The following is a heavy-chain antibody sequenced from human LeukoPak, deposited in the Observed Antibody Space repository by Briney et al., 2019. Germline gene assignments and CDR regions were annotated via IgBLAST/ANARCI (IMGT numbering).Heavy chain of an antibody. D-gene: IGHD2/OR15-2a*01. CDR2: INHSGST. Sequence: SETLSLTCAVYGGSFSGYYWSWIRQPPGKGLEWIGEINHSGSTNYNPSLKSRVTISVDTSKNQFSLKLSSVTTADTAVYYCASGALYPLDYWGQGILVTVSS. J-gene: IGHJ4*02. V-gene: IGHV4-34*01. CDR1: GGSFSGYY. CDR3: ASGALYPLDY.